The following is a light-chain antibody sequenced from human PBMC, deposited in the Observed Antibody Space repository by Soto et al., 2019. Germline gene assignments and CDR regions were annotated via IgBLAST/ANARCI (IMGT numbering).Light chain of an antibody. CDR2: SNN. Sequence: QSVLTQPPSASGTPGQRVTISCSGSSSNIGSNTVNWYQQLPGTAPKLLIYSNNQRPSGVPDRFSGSKSGTSASLAISGLQSEDEADYYCAAWDDSLNGPVFGGGTKGHRP. CDR1: SSNIGSNT. V-gene: IGLV1-44*01. J-gene: IGLJ3*02. CDR3: AAWDDSLNGPV.